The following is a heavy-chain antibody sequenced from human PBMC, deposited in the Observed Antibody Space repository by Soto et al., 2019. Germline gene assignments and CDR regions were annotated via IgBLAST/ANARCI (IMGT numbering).Heavy chain of an antibody. J-gene: IGHJ4*02. V-gene: IGHV3-21*06. CDR2: ISSTTNYI. CDR3: ARESEDLTSNFDY. Sequence: PGGSLRLSCAASGFSFSIHSMTWVRQAPGKGLEWVSSISSTTNYIYYGDSMKGRFTISRDNAKNSLYLEMNSLRAEDTAVYYCARESEDLTSNFDYWGQGTLVTVSS. CDR1: GFSFSIHS.